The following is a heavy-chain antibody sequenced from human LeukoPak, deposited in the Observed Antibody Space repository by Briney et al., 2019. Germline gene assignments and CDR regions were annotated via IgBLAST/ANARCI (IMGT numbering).Heavy chain of an antibody. CDR2: ISGSGDST. V-gene: IGHV3-23*01. J-gene: IGHJ4*02. CDR1: GFTFSSYA. CDR3: AKDDRWLQFCC. Sequence: GGSLRLSCAASGFTFSSYAMTWVRQAPGKGLEWVSAISGSGDSTYYADSVKGLFTISRDNSKNTPYLQMNSLRAEDTAVYYCAKDDRWLQFCCWGQGTLVTVSA. D-gene: IGHD5-24*01.